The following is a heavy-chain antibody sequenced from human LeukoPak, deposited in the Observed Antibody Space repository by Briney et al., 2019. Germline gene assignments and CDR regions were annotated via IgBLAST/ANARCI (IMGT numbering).Heavy chain of an antibody. Sequence: GGSLRLSCAGSGFTFSSYWMSWVRQAPGKGLEWVANIKQDGSDKYYVDSVKGRFTISKDNAKNSLYLQMNSLRAEDTAVYYCAKMLLIYYDSSGRAFDIWGQGTMVTISS. V-gene: IGHV3-7*03. CDR1: GFTFSSYW. J-gene: IGHJ3*02. CDR3: AKMLLIYYDSSGRAFDI. D-gene: IGHD3-22*01. CDR2: IKQDGSDK.